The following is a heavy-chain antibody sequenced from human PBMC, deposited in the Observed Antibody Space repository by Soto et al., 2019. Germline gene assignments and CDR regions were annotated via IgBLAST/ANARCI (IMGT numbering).Heavy chain of an antibody. Sequence: GGSLRLSCAASGFTFSSYWMSWVRQAPGKGLEWVANIKQDGSEKYYVDSVKGRFTISRVNAKNSLYLQMNSLRAEDAAVYYCTLGSSHNDESFQLWGQGTLVTVSS. D-gene: IGHD1-26*01. V-gene: IGHV3-7*03. CDR3: TLGSSHNDESFQL. J-gene: IGHJ1*01. CDR2: IKQDGSEK. CDR1: GFTFSSYW.